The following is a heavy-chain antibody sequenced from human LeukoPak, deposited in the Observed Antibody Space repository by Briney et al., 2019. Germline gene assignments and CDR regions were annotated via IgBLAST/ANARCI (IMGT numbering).Heavy chain of an antibody. CDR3: AIDSSTSPVLGY. D-gene: IGHD2-2*01. Sequence: ASVKVSCKASGYTFTGYYMHWVRQAPGQGLEWMGWINPNSGGTNYAQKFQGRVTMTRDTSISTAYMELSRLRSDDTAVYYCAIDSSTSPVLGYWGQGTLVTVSS. CDR2: INPNSGGT. J-gene: IGHJ4*02. CDR1: GYTFTGYY. V-gene: IGHV1-2*02.